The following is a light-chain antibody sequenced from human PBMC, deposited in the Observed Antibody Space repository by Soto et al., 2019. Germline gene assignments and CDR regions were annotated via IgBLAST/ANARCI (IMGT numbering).Light chain of an antibody. J-gene: IGKJ1*01. CDR2: GAS. CDR1: QSVGGNS. V-gene: IGKV3-20*01. CDR3: QQYDQWWT. Sequence: EIVVTQSPVTLSLSPGERATLSCRASQSVGGNSLAWYQQRPGQAPRLLIYGASSRATCIPDRFSGSGSGTDFTLTISSLQSEEFGVYFCQQYDQWWTFGQGTKVEIK.